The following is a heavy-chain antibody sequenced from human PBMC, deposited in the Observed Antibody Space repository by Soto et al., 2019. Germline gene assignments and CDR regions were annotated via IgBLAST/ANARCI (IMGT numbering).Heavy chain of an antibody. J-gene: IGHJ4*02. CDR3: ARGVGAYYFDY. D-gene: IGHD1-26*01. V-gene: IGHV1-69*01. CDR2: IIPICGTT. Sequence: QVQLVQSGAEVKKPGSSVKVSCKASGGTFSTYAITWVRQAPGQGLEWLGGIIPICGTTDYARKFQGRVTITAAESTSTVFIELSSLTAEDTAVYYCARGVGAYYFDYGGQGTQVTVSS. CDR1: GGTFSTYA.